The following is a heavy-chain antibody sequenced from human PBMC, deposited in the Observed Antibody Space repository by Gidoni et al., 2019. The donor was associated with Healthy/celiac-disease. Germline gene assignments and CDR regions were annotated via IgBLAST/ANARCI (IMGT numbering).Heavy chain of an antibody. CDR2: ISDSGGST. CDR3: ATHPAEGFDP. D-gene: IGHD2-2*01. Sequence: EVQLLESGGGLVQPGGSLRLSCAAYGFTFSSDAKSWVRQAPGEGLGWVSAISDSGGSTYYADSVKGRFTISRDNTKNTLDLQMNSLRAEDTAVYYCATHPAEGFDPWGQGTLVTVSS. CDR1: GFTFSSDA. V-gene: IGHV3-23*01. J-gene: IGHJ5*02.